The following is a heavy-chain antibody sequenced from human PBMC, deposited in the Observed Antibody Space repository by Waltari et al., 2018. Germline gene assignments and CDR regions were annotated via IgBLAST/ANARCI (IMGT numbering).Heavy chain of an antibody. CDR2: IYHSGST. CDR3: ARTPMHFDY. Sequence: QVQLQESGPGLVKPSETLSLTCTVSGYSISSGYYWGWIRQPPGKGLEWIGSIYHSGSTYYNPSLKSRVTISVDTSKNQFSLKLSSVTAADTAVYYCARTPMHFDYWGQGTLVTVSS. CDR1: GYSISSGYY. J-gene: IGHJ4*02. V-gene: IGHV4-38-2*02.